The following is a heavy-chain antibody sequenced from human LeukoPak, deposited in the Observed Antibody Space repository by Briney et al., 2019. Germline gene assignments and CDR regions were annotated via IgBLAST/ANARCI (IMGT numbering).Heavy chain of an antibody. J-gene: IGHJ5*02. CDR2: IKSKTLGGTT. Sequence: GGSLRLSCAASGFTFRNVWMSSVRQAPGKGLEWVGRIKSKTLGGTTDYAAPVKGRFTISRDDSKNTLYLQMNSLKTEDTAVYYCNTVSGGARSGYPLDPWGQGTLVTVSS. V-gene: IGHV3-15*01. CDR3: NTVSGGARSGYPLDP. CDR1: GFTFRNVW. D-gene: IGHD3-22*01.